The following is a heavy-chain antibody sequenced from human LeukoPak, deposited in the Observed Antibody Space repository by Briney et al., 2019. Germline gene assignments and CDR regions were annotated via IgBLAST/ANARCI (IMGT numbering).Heavy chain of an antibody. Sequence: SVKVSCKASGGTFSSYAISWVQQAPGQGLEWMGGIIPIFGTANYAQKFQGRVTITADKSTSTAYMELSSLRSEDTAVYYCARDNPEGFGELLEWGQGTLVTVSS. V-gene: IGHV1-69*06. J-gene: IGHJ4*02. CDR1: GGTFSSYA. CDR3: ARDNPEGFGELLE. D-gene: IGHD3-10*01. CDR2: IIPIFGTA.